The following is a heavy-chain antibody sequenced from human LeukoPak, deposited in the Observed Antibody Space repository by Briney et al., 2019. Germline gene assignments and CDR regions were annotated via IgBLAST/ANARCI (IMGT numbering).Heavy chain of an antibody. CDR3: ARGYCSGGSCYRPWSNHYYYYYMDV. D-gene: IGHD2-15*01. J-gene: IGHJ6*03. CDR1: GGTFSSYA. V-gene: IGHV1-18*01. Sequence: ASVKVSCKASGGTFSSYAISWVRQAPGQGLEWMGWITAYNDNTYYAQKLQGRVTMTTDTSTSTAYMELSSLRSEDTAVYYCARGYCSGGSCYRPWSNHYYYYYMDVWGKGTTVTISS. CDR2: ITAYNDNT.